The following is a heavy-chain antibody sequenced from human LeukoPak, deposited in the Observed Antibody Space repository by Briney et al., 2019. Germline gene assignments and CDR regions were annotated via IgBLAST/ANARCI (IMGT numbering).Heavy chain of an antibody. V-gene: IGHV4-34*01. CDR2: INHSGST. Sequence: SETLSLTCAVYGGSFSGYYWSWIRQPPGKGLEWIGEINHSGSTNYNPSLKSRVTISVDTSKNQFSLKLSSVTAADTAVYYCARGPLRPTFPTRHFRQRTKRYCDYWGQGTLVTVSS. CDR3: ARGPLRPTFPTRHFRQRTKRYCDY. D-gene: IGHD1/OR15-1a*01. CDR1: GGSFSGYY. J-gene: IGHJ4*02.